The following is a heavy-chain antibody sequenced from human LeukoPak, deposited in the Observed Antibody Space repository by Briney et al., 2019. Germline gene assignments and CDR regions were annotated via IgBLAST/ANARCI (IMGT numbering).Heavy chain of an antibody. V-gene: IGHV4-39*07. D-gene: IGHD3-22*01. CDR2: IYYSGST. CDR3: AITEADSSGYYSPY. Sequence: SEILSLTCTVSGGSISSSSYYWGWIRQPPGKGLEWIGSIYYSGSTYYNPSLKSRVTISVDTSKNQFSLKLSSVTAADTAMYYCAITEADSSGYYSPYWGQGTLVTVSS. CDR1: GGSISSSSYY. J-gene: IGHJ4*02.